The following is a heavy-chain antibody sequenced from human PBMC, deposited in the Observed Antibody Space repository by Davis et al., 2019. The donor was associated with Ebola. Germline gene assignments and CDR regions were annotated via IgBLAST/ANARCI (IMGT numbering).Heavy chain of an antibody. Sequence: KVSCKGSGYSFTSYWIGWVRQMPGKGLEWMGIIHPGDSDTRYSPSFQGQVTISADKSISTAYLQWSSLKASDTAMYYCARQIVVVVAASKTGRFDPWGQGTLVTVSS. D-gene: IGHD2-15*01. J-gene: IGHJ5*02. CDR2: IHPGDSDT. CDR1: GYSFTSYW. V-gene: IGHV5-51*01. CDR3: ARQIVVVVAASKTGRFDP.